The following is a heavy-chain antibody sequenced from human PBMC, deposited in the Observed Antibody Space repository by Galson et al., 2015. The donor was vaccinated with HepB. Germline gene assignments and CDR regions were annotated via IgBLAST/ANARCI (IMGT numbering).Heavy chain of an antibody. CDR3: ARGGNSNAAAAGERGYYFDY. V-gene: IGHV3-30-3*01. Sequence: SLRLSCAASGFTFSSYAMHWVRQAPGKGLEWVAVISYDGSNKYYADSVKGRFTISRDNSKNTLYLQMNSLRAEDTAVYYCARGGNSNAAAAGERGYYFDYWGQGTLVTVSS. CDR2: ISYDGSNK. CDR1: GFTFSSYA. J-gene: IGHJ4*02. D-gene: IGHD6-13*01.